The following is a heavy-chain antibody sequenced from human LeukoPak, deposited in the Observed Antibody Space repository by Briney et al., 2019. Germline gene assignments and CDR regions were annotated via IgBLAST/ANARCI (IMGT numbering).Heavy chain of an antibody. CDR2: IYYSGST. J-gene: IGHJ3*02. V-gene: IGHV4-39*01. CDR3: AGGSDYYDSSGYYDAFDI. CDR1: GGSISSSSYY. Sequence: SETLSLTCTVSGGSISSSSYYWGWIRQPPGKGLEWIGSIYYSGSTYYNPSLKSRVTISVDTSKNQFSLKLSSVTAADTAVYYCAGGSDYYDSSGYYDAFDIWGQGTMVTVSS. D-gene: IGHD3-22*01.